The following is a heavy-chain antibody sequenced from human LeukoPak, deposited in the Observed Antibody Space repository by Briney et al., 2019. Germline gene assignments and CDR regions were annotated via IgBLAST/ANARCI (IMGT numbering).Heavy chain of an antibody. CDR2: INPSAGTT. D-gene: IGHD6-19*01. CDR3: ARGKSSVWPAWLCMDV. Sequence: ASVKVSCKASGYTFTSYTMHWVRQAPGQGLEWMGIINPSAGTTTYAQKFQGRVTMTRDTSTRTVYMELSSLTSEDTAVYYCARGKSSVWPAWLCMDVWGQGTTVTISS. J-gene: IGHJ6*02. V-gene: IGHV1-46*01. CDR1: GYTFTSYT.